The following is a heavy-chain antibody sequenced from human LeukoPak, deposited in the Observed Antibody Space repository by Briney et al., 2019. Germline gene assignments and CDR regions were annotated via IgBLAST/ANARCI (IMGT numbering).Heavy chain of an antibody. V-gene: IGHV5-51*01. J-gene: IGHJ4*02. CDR3: ARSIAAAAPGVDY. CDR1: GYSFTRYW. D-gene: IGHD6-13*01. Sequence: GEALKISCKGSGYSFTRYWIAWVRQMPGKGREWMGIIYPGDSDTRYSPSFQGQVTISADKSISTAYLQWSSLKASDTAMYYCARSIAAAAPGVDYWGQGTRVSVS. CDR2: IYPGDSDT.